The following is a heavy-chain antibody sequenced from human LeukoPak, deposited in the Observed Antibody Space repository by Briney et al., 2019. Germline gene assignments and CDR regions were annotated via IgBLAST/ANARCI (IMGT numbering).Heavy chain of an antibody. CDR3: AKADYSDYEGPYFDY. D-gene: IGHD4-11*01. Sequence: GSLRLSCAASGFTFSSYAMHWVRQAPGKGLEWVAVISYDGSNKYYADSVKGRFTISRDNSKNTLYLQMNSLRAEDTAVYYCAKADYSDYEGPYFDYWGQGTLVTVSS. J-gene: IGHJ4*02. V-gene: IGHV3-30-3*01. CDR2: ISYDGSNK. CDR1: GFTFSSYA.